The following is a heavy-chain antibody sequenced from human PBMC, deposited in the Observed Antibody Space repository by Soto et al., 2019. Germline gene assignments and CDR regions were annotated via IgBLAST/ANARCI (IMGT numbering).Heavy chain of an antibody. D-gene: IGHD6-19*01. J-gene: IGHJ6*02. Sequence: QVQLVQSGAEVKKPVASVKVSCKASGYTFTGYYMHWVRQAPGQGREWMGWINPNSGGTNYAQKFQGRVTMTRDTSISTAHMELSRLRSDDTAVYYCVGGTGLYYYYGMDVWGQGTTVTVSS. CDR2: INPNSGGT. V-gene: IGHV1-2*02. CDR3: VGGTGLYYYYGMDV. CDR1: GYTFTGYY.